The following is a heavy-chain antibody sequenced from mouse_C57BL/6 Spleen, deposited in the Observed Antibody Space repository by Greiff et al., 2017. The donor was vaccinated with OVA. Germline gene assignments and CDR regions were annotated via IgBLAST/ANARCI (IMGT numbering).Heavy chain of an antibody. CDR1: GYTFTDYY. J-gene: IGHJ2*01. CDR2: IYPGSGNT. Sequence: VQLQQSGAELVRPGASVKLSCKASGYTFTDYYINWVKQRPGQGLEWIARIYPGSGNTYYNEKFKGKATLTAEKSSSTAYMQLSSLTSEDSAVYFCARKTIGDYWGQGTTLTVSS. CDR3: ARKTIGDY. D-gene: IGHD2-14*01. V-gene: IGHV1-76*01.